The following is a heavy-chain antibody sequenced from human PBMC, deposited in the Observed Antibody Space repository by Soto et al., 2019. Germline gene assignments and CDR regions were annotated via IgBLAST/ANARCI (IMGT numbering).Heavy chain of an antibody. Sequence: XPVKVAAEASWYPLTNYGISWVRLAPGQGLEWLGWISADLGTTTYTQSPQCRVTMTKYTSTNTAYMELRSLRSDDTAVYYCARGTFEPNGSSDYWGQGTLVTVSS. CDR1: WYPLTNYG. V-gene: IGHV1-18*01. J-gene: IGHJ4*02. D-gene: IGHD6-6*01. CDR2: ISADLGTT. CDR3: ARGTFEPNGSSDY.